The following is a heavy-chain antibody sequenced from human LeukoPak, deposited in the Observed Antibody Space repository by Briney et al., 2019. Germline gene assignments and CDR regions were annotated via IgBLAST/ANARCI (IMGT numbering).Heavy chain of an antibody. V-gene: IGHV3-64D*06. D-gene: IGHD6-13*01. CDR3: VKEVGLSHSSSSWGYFDY. J-gene: IGHJ4*02. CDR2: ISRNGGST. CDR1: GFTFSSYA. Sequence: PGGPVRLPCSASGFTFSSYAMHWVRQAPGKGLEYVSSISRNGGSTYYADSIKRRFTISRDNSKNTLYLQMSSLRAEDKAVYYCVKEVGLSHSSSSWGYFDYWGQGTLVTVSS.